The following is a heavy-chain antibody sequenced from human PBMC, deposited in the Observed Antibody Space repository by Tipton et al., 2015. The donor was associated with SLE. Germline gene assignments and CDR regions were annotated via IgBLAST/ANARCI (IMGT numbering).Heavy chain of an antibody. Sequence: SLRLSCAASGFTLSDFEVHWVRQAPGKGLEWVSVIYSADSSTYYADSVKGRFIISRDNAKKTVYLEMNSLQAEDTALYYCAKDTGRGFFDYWGQGTLVTVSS. D-gene: IGHD3-10*01. CDR3: AKDTGRGFFDY. V-gene: IGHV3-23*03. CDR1: GFTLSDFE. J-gene: IGHJ4*02. CDR2: IYSADSST.